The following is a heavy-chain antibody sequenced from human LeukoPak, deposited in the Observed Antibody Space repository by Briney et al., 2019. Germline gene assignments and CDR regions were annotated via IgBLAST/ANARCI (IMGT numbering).Heavy chain of an antibody. CDR1: GYTFTSYY. CDR3: ATRPVVPAAIHRNDNWYFDL. Sequence: ASVKVSCKASGYTFTSYYMHWVRQAPGQGLEWMGIINPSGGSTSYAQKFQGRVTMTRDTSTSTVYMELSSLRSEDTAVYYCATRPVVPAAIHRNDNWYFDLWGRGTLVTVSS. J-gene: IGHJ2*01. D-gene: IGHD2-2*01. V-gene: IGHV1-46*01. CDR2: INPSGGST.